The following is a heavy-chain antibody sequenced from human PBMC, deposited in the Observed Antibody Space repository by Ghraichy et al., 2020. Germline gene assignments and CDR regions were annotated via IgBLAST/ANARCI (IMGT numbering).Heavy chain of an antibody. V-gene: IGHV3-23*01. Sequence: GESLNISCAASGFTFSSYAMSWVRQAPGKGLEWVSAISGSGGSTYYTDSVKGRFTISRDNSKNTLYLQMNSLRAEDTAVYYCAKGALTYYDFWSGYYAVWDPYYYYGMDVWGQGTTVTVSS. D-gene: IGHD3-3*01. CDR1: GFTFSSYA. CDR3: AKGALTYYDFWSGYYAVWDPYYYYGMDV. CDR2: ISGSGGST. J-gene: IGHJ6*01.